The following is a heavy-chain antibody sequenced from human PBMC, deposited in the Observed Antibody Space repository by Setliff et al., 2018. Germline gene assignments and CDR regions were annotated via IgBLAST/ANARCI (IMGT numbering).Heavy chain of an antibody. D-gene: IGHD2-21*02. V-gene: IGHV4-34*01. CDR2: FNRTRKI. J-gene: IGHJ3*02. Sequence: PSETLSLTCEVSGGSFSDYYRSWIRQSPGKGLEWLGDFNRTRKIDYSPSLKSRLTISVDTSKKQFSLHLNSVTAADTAMYYCAGGGRYCGGDCYQDDAFDIWGQGTMVTVS. CDR1: GGSFSDYY. CDR3: AGGGRYCGGDCYQDDAFDI.